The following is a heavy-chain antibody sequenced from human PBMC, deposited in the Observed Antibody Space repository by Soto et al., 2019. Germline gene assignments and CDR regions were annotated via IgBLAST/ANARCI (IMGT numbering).Heavy chain of an antibody. J-gene: IGHJ4*02. D-gene: IGHD1-26*01. CDR2: IYYGGDS. Sequence: QVQLQESGPGLVKPSQTLSLTCTVSGGSISSRTSYWSWIRQHPGKGLEWIGYIYYGGDSFYNPSLKSRVTIEIDTSENHFSLKLNSVTAADTAVYFWARGGGGGVDCWGQGTLVTVAS. CDR1: GGSISSRTSY. V-gene: IGHV4-31*03. CDR3: ARGGGGGVDC.